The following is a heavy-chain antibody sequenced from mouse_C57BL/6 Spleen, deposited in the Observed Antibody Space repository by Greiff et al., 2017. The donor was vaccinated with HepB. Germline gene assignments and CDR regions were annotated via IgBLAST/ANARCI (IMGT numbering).Heavy chain of an antibody. CDR1: GYTFTSYW. CDR3: ARDGDYDRAMDY. J-gene: IGHJ4*01. Sequence: QVQLQQPGAELVKPGASVKLSCKASGYTFTSYWMHWVKQRPGQGLEWIGVIHPNSGSTNYNEKFKSKATLTVDKSSSTAYMQLSSLTSEDSAVYYCARDGDYDRAMDYWGQGTSVTVSS. D-gene: IGHD2-4*01. CDR2: IHPNSGST. V-gene: IGHV1-64*01.